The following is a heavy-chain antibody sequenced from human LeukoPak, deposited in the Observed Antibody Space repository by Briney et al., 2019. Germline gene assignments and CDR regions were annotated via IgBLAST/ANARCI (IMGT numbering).Heavy chain of an antibody. V-gene: IGHV3-48*04. CDR2: ISSSSSTI. Sequence: PGGSLRLSCAASGFTFSSYSMNWVRQAPGKGLEWVSYISSSSSTIYYADSVKGRFTISRDNAKNSLYLQMNSLRAEDTAVYYCARGPPYYYDSSGYPPYFDYWGQGTLVTVSS. CDR3: ARGPPYYYDSSGYPPYFDY. D-gene: IGHD3-22*01. J-gene: IGHJ4*02. CDR1: GFTFSSYS.